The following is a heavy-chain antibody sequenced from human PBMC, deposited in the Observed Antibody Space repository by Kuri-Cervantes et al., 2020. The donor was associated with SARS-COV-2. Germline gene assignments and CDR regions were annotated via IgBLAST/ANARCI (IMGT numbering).Heavy chain of an antibody. CDR1: GFSVRSNY. J-gene: IGHJ4*02. Sequence: LSLTCAASGFSVRSNYMRWVRQAPGEGLEWVSSIYSSGFTYYADSAKGRFTSSSENYQNTVYLQLNSLRVEDTAVYYCARSTVGFDSWGQGTLVTVSS. V-gene: IGHV3-53*01. D-gene: IGHD4-23*01. CDR3: ARSTVGFDS. CDR2: IYSSGFT.